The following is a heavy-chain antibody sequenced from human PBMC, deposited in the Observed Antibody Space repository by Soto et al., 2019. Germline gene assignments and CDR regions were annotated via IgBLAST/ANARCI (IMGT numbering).Heavy chain of an antibody. CDR3: AKHSTASDFRSGAIRGAFDI. CDR1: GFTFSTYA. CDR2: ISDNGDTT. Sequence: PGGSLRLSCAASGFTFSTYAITWVRQPPGKGLEWVSGISDNGDTTYYADPAKGRFTISRDNTSNTVYLQMNSLRAGATAGNFFAKHSTASDFRSGAIRGAFDIWGQGTLVTVSS. J-gene: IGHJ3*02. V-gene: IGHV3-23*01. D-gene: IGHD3-3*01.